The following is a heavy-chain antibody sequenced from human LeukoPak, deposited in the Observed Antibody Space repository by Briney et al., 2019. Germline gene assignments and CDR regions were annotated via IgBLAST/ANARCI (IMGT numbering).Heavy chain of an antibody. CDR2: TYYRSKWYN. CDR1: GDSVSSNSAA. CDR3: ARAGGYYDSSGIFFDY. J-gene: IGHJ4*02. Sequence: SQTLSLTCAISGDSVSSNSAAWNWIRQSPSRGLEWLGRTYYRSKWYNDYAVSVKSRITINPDTSKNQFSLQLNSVTPEDTAVYYCARAGGYYDSSGIFFDYWGQGTLVTVSS. V-gene: IGHV6-1*01. D-gene: IGHD3-22*01.